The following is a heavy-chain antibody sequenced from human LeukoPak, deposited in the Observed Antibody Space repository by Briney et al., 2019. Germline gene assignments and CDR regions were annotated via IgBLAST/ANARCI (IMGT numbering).Heavy chain of an antibody. V-gene: IGHV3-23*01. Sequence: GGSLRLSCAASGFTFSSFAMTWVRQAPGKGLEWVSSITGSHGRTYTTDSVKGRFTISRDNSQNTLYLQMNNLRAEDTAVYYCTKDPNGDYIGAFDPWGQGTLVTVSS. CDR2: ITGSHGRT. CDR1: GFTFSSFA. J-gene: IGHJ5*02. D-gene: IGHD4-17*01. CDR3: TKDPNGDYIGAFDP.